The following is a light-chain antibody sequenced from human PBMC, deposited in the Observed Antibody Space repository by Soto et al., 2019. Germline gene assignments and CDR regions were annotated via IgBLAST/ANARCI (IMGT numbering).Light chain of an antibody. J-gene: IGKJ2*01. CDR2: GAS. Sequence: DIQMTQSPSSLSASVGVRVTITCRTSQIINTYLNWYQQKRGKPPKLLIFGASSLRSVVPSRFSGTGSGTDFTLTINSRQPDDFATYYSQQSYSSLYTFGQGTKLEIK. CDR3: QQSYSSLYT. CDR1: QIINTY. V-gene: IGKV1-39*01.